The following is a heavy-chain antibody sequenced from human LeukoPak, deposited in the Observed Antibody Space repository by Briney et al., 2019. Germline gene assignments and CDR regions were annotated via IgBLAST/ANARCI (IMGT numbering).Heavy chain of an antibody. Sequence: GGSLRLSCAASGFTFSNNWMHWVREAPGKGLVWVSHINSDGSSTSYADSVKGRFTISRDNAKNTLYLQMNSLRAEDTAVYYCARGFDYGDYWGQGTLVAVSS. CDR2: INSDGSST. CDR3: ARGFDYGDY. J-gene: IGHJ4*02. V-gene: IGHV3-74*01. CDR1: GFTFSNNW. D-gene: IGHD3-3*01.